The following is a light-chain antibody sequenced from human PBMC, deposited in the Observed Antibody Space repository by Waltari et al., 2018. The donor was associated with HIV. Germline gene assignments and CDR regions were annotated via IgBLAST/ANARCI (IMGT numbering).Light chain of an antibody. CDR1: QSVLFSSNNKNY. CDR3: QQYYSTPWT. V-gene: IGKV4-1*01. Sequence: DIVMTQSPDSLTVSLGERATINCKSSQSVLFSSNNKNYLAWYQQKPGQPPKLLIYWASTRQSGVPDRFSGSGSGTDFTLTISSLQAEDVALYYCQQYYSTPWTFGQGPKVEIK. J-gene: IGKJ1*01. CDR2: WAS.